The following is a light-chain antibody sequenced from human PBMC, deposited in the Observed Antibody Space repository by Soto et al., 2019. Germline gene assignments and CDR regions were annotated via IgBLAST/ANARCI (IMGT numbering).Light chain of an antibody. CDR3: HQYGYSPTSPT. J-gene: IGKJ5*01. CDR1: QSVNSNY. Sequence: DIVLTQSPGTLSLSPGERATLSCRAIQSVNSNYLAWYQQKPGQAPRLLIYGASSRATGIPDRFSGSGSGTDYTLTINRLEPEDFAVFYCHQYGYSPTSPTFGRGTRLEIK. CDR2: GAS. V-gene: IGKV3-20*01.